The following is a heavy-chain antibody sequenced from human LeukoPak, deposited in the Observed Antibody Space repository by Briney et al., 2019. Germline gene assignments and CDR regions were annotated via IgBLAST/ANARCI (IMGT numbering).Heavy chain of an antibody. CDR2: IWYDGSNK. Sequence: PGRSLRLSCAASGFTFRSYDMHWVRQAPGKGLEWVAVIWYDGSNKYYGDSVEGRFTISRDNSKNTLFLQMNSLRAEDTAVYYCARYWDTAMDYFYYYGMDVWGQGTTVTVSS. CDR1: GFTFRSYD. J-gene: IGHJ6*02. V-gene: IGHV3-33*01. D-gene: IGHD5-18*01. CDR3: ARYWDTAMDYFYYYGMDV.